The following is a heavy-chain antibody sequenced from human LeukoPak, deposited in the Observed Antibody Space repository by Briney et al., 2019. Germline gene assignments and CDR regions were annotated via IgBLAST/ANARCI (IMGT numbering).Heavy chain of an antibody. V-gene: IGHV1-18*04. CDR1: GYTFTGYY. CDR3: ARGHPDPWLERSYYFDY. CDR2: ISTYNGNT. Sequence: ASVKVSYRASGYTFTGYYIHWERQAPGQGLEWMGWISTYNGNTNYAQKFQGRVTMTTDTSTSTAYMELRSLRSDDTAVYYCARGHPDPWLERSYYFDYWGQGTPVTVSS. J-gene: IGHJ4*02. D-gene: IGHD3-22*01.